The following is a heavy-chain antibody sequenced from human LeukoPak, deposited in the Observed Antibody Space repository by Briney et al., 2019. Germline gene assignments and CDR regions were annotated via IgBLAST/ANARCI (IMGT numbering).Heavy chain of an antibody. Sequence: PGGSLRLSCTASGLTFSTSGFNWVRQAPGKGLEWVGRIYSKTDGGTADYAAPVKGRFTISRDDSKNTLWLQMNSLKTEDTAVYYCTTGFFGVVNDAFDIWGQGTMVIVSS. CDR1: GLTFSTSG. V-gene: IGHV3-15*01. CDR3: TTGFFGVVNDAFDI. J-gene: IGHJ3*02. D-gene: IGHD3-3*01. CDR2: IYSKTDGGTA.